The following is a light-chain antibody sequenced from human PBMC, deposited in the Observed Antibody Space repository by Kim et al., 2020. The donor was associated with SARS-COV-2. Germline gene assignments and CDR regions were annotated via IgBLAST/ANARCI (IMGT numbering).Light chain of an antibody. CDR1: QSVSSN. V-gene: IGKV3-15*01. CDR2: GAS. CDR3: QQYNNWLWT. J-gene: IGKJ1*01. Sequence: EIVMTQSPATLSVSPGERATLSCRASQSVSSNLAGYQQKPGQAPRLLIYGASTRATGIPARFSGSGSGTEFTLTISSLQSEDFAVYYCQQYNNWLWTFGQGTKVDIK.